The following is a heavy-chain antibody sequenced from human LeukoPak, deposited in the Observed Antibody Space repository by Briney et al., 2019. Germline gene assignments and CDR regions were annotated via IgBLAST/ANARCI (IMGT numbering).Heavy chain of an antibody. D-gene: IGHD3-10*01. J-gene: IGHJ5*02. V-gene: IGHV4-39*07. Sequence: PSETLSLTCTVSGGSISSSSYYWGWIRQTPGKGLEWIGEINHSGRTNYNPSLKSRVTISADTSKNQFSLELRSVTAADTAVYYCARAYYSTSWFPHWGQGALDTVSS. CDR2: INHSGRT. CDR3: ARAYYSTSWFPH. CDR1: GGSISSSSYY.